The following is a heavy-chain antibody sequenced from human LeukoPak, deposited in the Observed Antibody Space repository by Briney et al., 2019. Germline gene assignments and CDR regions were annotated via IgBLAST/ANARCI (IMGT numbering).Heavy chain of an antibody. J-gene: IGHJ5*02. Sequence: PGGSLRLSCAASGFTFSSYSMNWVRQAPGKGLEWVSSISSSSSYIYYADSVKGRFTISRDNAKNSLYLQMNSLRAEDTAVYYCAGGPGSSWYNWFDPWGQGTLVTVSS. V-gene: IGHV3-21*01. CDR2: ISSSSSYI. CDR3: AGGPGSSWYNWFDP. D-gene: IGHD6-13*01. CDR1: GFTFSSYS.